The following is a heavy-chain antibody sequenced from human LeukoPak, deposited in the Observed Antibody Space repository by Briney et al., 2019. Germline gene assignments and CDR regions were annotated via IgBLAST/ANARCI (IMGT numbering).Heavy chain of an antibody. Sequence: PSETLSLTCTVSGYSISSYYWSWIRHPPGKGLVWLGSFYHSGSNNYNPALKSRASISVDTSKNQLSLKLTSVTAADTAVYYCARVVYYGDYVWMNGYFDYWGQGNLVTVSS. CDR3: ARVVYYGDYVWMNGYFDY. CDR2: FYHSGSN. CDR1: GYSISSYY. D-gene: IGHD4-17*01. J-gene: IGHJ4*02. V-gene: IGHV4-59*01.